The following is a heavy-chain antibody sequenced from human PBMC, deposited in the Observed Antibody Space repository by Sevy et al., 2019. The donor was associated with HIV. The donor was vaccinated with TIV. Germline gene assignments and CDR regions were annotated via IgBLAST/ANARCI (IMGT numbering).Heavy chain of an antibody. Sequence: SETLSLTCTVSGGSISSYYWSWIRQPAGKGLEWIGRIYTSGSTNYNPSLKSRVTMSVDTSKNQFSLKLSSVTGADTGVYYCARALTGTLNGYYYYYGMDVWGQGTTVTVSS. CDR2: IYTSGST. J-gene: IGHJ6*02. CDR1: GGSISSYY. CDR3: ARALTGTLNGYYYYYGMDV. V-gene: IGHV4-4*07. D-gene: IGHD1-1*01.